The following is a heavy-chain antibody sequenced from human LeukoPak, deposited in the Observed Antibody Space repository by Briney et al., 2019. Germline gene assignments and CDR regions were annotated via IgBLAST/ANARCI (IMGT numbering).Heavy chain of an antibody. Sequence: ASVKVSCKASGYTFTSYAMNWVRQAPGQGLEWMGWINTNTGNPTYAQGFTGRFVFSLDTSVSTAYLQISSLKAEDTAVYHCARDHQVYTSSWFDYWGQGTLVTVSS. CDR1: GYTFTSYA. V-gene: IGHV7-4-1*02. CDR3: ARDHQVYTSSWFDY. J-gene: IGHJ4*02. CDR2: INTNTGNP. D-gene: IGHD2-15*01.